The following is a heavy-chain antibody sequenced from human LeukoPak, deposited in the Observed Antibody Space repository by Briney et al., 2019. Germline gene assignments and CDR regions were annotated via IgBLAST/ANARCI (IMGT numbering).Heavy chain of an antibody. Sequence: GASVKVSCKASGYTFTSYRISWVRQAPGQGLECMGWISAYNGKTNYVEKLQGRVTMTTDTSTSTAYMELRSLRSDDKAVYYCASISSSWHAFDIWGQGTMVTVSS. CDR2: ISAYNGKT. CDR3: ASISSSWHAFDI. J-gene: IGHJ3*02. V-gene: IGHV1-18*01. D-gene: IGHD6-13*01. CDR1: GYTFTSYR.